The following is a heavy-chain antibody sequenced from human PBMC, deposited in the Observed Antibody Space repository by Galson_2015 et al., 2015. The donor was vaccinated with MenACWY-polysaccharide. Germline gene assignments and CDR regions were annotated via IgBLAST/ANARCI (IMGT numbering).Heavy chain of an antibody. D-gene: IGHD5-12*01. V-gene: IGHV1-18*01. CDR2: CGHYNGGP. CDR3: ATGPQWLPRYYLDS. Sequence: SVKLSCKGSGYKSISYGNRWLRELPAQRLVQMGLCGHYNGGPTYPQQLQRRVTMAVDTTTSTRYMEVMTLRSDHTAVYYCATGPQWLPRYYLDSWGKGSLLTVSS. CDR1: GYKSISYG. J-gene: IGHJ4*02.